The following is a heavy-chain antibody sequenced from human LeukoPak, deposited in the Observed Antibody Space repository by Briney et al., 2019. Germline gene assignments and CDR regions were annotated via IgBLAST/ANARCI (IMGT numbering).Heavy chain of an antibody. CDR3: ARVPSRSSWYLHHRDLMSWFDP. J-gene: IGHJ5*02. CDR1: GGTFSSYA. D-gene: IGHD6-13*01. V-gene: IGHV1-69*01. Sequence: SVKVSCKASGGTFSSYAISWVRQAPGQGLEWMGGIIPIFGTANYAQKIQGRVTITADESTSTDYMELSSLRSEDTAVYYCARVPSRSSWYLHHRDLMSWFDPWGQGTLVTVSS. CDR2: IIPIFGTA.